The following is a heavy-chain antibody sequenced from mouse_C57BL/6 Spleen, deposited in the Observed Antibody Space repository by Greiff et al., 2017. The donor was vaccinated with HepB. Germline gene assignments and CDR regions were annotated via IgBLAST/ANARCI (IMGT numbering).Heavy chain of an antibody. V-gene: IGHV1-22*01. J-gene: IGHJ2*01. CDR1: GYTFTDYN. CDR2: INPNNGGT. Sequence: EVKLQESGPELVKPGASVKMSCKASGYTFTDYNMHWVKQSHGKSLEWIGYINPNNGGTSYNQKFKGKATLTVNKSSSTAYMELRSLTSEDSAVYYCAREREDYFDYWGQGTTLTVSS. CDR3: AREREDYFDY.